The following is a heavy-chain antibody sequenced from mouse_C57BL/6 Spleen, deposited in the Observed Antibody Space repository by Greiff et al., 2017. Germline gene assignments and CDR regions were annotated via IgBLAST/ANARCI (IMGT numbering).Heavy chain of an antibody. V-gene: IGHV1-82*01. Sequence: VHLVESGPELVKPGASVKISCKASGYAFSSSWMNWVKQRPGKGLEWIGRIYPGDGDTNYNGKFKGKATLTADTSSSTAYMQLSSLTSEDSAVYCCARERQLRIPFDDWGQGTTLTVSS. J-gene: IGHJ2*01. CDR3: ARERQLRIPFDD. D-gene: IGHD3-2*02. CDR2: IYPGDGDT. CDR1: GYAFSSSW.